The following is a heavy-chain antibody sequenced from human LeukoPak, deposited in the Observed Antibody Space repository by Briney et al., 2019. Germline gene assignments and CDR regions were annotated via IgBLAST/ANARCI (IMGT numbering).Heavy chain of an antibody. V-gene: IGHV4-30-2*01. CDR3: ARDPYSSSSIGWYFDL. D-gene: IGHD6-6*01. CDR1: GGSISSGGYS. J-gene: IGHJ2*01. CDR2: IYHSGST. Sequence: SETLSLTCAVSGGSISSGGYSWSWIRQPPGKGLEWIGYIYHSGSTYYNPSLKSRVNISVDRSKNQFSLKLSSVTAADTAVYYCARDPYSSSSIGWYFDLWGRGTLVTVSS.